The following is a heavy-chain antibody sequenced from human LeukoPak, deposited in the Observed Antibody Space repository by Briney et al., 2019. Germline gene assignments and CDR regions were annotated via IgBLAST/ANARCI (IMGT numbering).Heavy chain of an antibody. CDR2: ISNSGSTK. J-gene: IGHJ4*02. Sequence: LSLTCTVSGGSISSYYWSWIRQPPGKGLEWISYISNSGSTKYYADSVKGRFTISRDNAKNLLYLQMNSLRAEDTAVYYCAAVIDYWGQGTLVTVSS. CDR1: GGSISSYY. CDR3: AAVIDY. V-gene: IGHV3-11*04.